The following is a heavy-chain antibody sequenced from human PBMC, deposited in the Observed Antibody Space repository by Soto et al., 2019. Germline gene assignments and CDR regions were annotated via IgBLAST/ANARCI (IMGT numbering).Heavy chain of an antibody. D-gene: IGHD6-25*01. V-gene: IGHV3-48*02. J-gene: IGHJ6*02. CDR3: AREEAGYYFGMEV. Sequence: GGPLRLSCAASGFMFSSYTINWVRQAPGKGLEWVSSISSTSYTIYYADSVKGRFTISRENAKNSLYLQMDSLRDEDTAVYYCAREEAGYYFGMEVWGQGTTVTVSS. CDR2: ISSTSYTI. CDR1: GFMFSSYT.